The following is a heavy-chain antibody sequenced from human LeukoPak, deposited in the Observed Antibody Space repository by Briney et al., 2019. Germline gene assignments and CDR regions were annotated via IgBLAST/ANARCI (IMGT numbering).Heavy chain of an antibody. CDR3: ARTPYYYYYYMDV. Sequence: ASVKVSCKAAGYSFTSFHINWVRQAPGQGLEWMGGIIPIFGTTNYAQKFQGRVTITADKSTSTAYMELSSLRSEDTAVYYCARTPYYYYYYMDVWGKGTTVTVSS. CDR2: IIPIFGTT. V-gene: IGHV1-69*06. J-gene: IGHJ6*03. CDR1: GYSFTSFH.